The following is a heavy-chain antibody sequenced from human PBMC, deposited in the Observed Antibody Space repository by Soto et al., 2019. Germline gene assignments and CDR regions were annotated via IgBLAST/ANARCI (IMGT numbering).Heavy chain of an antibody. Sequence: GGSLRLSCAASGFTFSNYLMHWVRQGPGKGLVWVSRIDSDGSDTIYADSVKGRFTISRDNAKNTLFLQMHSLRAEDMGVYYCARDGYIGFDYWGQGTPVTVSS. CDR3: ARDGYIGFDY. D-gene: IGHD5-12*01. V-gene: IGHV3-74*01. CDR2: IDSDGSDT. J-gene: IGHJ4*02. CDR1: GFTFSNYL.